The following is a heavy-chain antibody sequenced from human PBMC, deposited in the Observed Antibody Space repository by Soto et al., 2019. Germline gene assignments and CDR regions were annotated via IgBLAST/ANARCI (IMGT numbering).Heavy chain of an antibody. J-gene: IGHJ6*02. CDR2: ISYDGTNK. CDR1: GFIFSSYA. CDR3: ASAPDV. Sequence: PGGSLRLSCAASGFIFSSYAMHWVRQAPGKGLEWVTIISYDGTNKYYADSVKGRFTISRDNSKNTLYLQLNSLRVDDTAIYYCASAPDVWGPGTTVTVSS. V-gene: IGHV3-30-3*01.